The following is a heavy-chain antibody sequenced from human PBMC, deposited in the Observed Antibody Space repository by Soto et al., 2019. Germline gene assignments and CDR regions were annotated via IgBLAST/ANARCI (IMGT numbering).Heavy chain of an antibody. CDR1: GFTFSSYA. D-gene: IGHD1-26*01. J-gene: IGHJ4*02. CDR2: ISYDGSNK. V-gene: IGHV3-30-3*01. CDR3: AREGWEPNVDFDY. Sequence: GGSLRLSCAASGFTFSSYAMHWVRQAPGKGLEWVAVISYDGSNKYYVDSVKGRFTISRDNSKNTLYLQMNSLRAEDTAVYYCAREGWEPNVDFDYWGQGTLVTVSS.